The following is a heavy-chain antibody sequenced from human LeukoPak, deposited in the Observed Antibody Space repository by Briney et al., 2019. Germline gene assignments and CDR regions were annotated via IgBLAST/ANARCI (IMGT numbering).Heavy chain of an antibody. D-gene: IGHD5-18*01. CDR3: AKRMGYNYGHFDY. Sequence: HSGGSLRLSCAASGFTLSSYDMSWVRQAPGKGLEWVSTLSGSPISGRGGRTNYAESVKGRFTISRDDSNNTLYLHMNSLRAEDTAVYYCAKRMGYNYGHFDYWGQGTLVTVSS. V-gene: IGHV3-23*01. CDR1: GFTLSSYD. CDR2: LSGSPISGRGGRT. J-gene: IGHJ4*02.